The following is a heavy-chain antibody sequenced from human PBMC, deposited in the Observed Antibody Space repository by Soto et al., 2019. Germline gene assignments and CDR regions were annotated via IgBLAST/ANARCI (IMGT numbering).Heavy chain of an antibody. J-gene: IGHJ6*02. D-gene: IGHD3-3*01. V-gene: IGHV3-15*07. Sequence: GGSLRLSCAASGFTFSNAWMNWVRQAPGKGLEWVGRIKSKTDGGTTDYAAPVKGRFTISRDDSKNTLYLQMNSLKTEDTAVYYCTTEAVGVVRPERMDVWGHGTTVTVSS. CDR3: TTEAVGVVRPERMDV. CDR2: IKSKTDGGTT. CDR1: GFTFSNAW.